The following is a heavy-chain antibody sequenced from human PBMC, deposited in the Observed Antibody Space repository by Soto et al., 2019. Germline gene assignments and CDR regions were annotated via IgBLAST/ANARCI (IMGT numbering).Heavy chain of an antibody. CDR1: GFTFSSYG. J-gene: IGHJ6*02. CDR2: ISYDGSNK. CDR3: AKDVVVGATTGLGDYYDYYGMDV. D-gene: IGHD1-26*01. Sequence: QVQLVESGGGVVQPGRSLRLSCAASGFTFSSYGMHWVRQAPGKGLEWVAVISYDGSNKYYADSVKGRFTISRDNSKNTLYLQMNSLRAEDTAVYNCAKDVVVGATTGLGDYYDYYGMDVWGQGPTVTVSS. V-gene: IGHV3-30*18.